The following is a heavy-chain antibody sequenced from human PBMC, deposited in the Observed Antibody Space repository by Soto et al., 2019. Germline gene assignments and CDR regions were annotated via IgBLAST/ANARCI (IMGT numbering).Heavy chain of an antibody. CDR2: IFYTGTT. Sequence: PSETLSLTCTVSGDSISNFYWGWIRQPPGKGLEWIGHIFYTGTTNYTPSLKSRVTMSVHTSMNQFSLKLSSVTAADTAMYHCARVRGNYFDYWGQGTLVTVS. J-gene: IGHJ4*02. CDR3: ARVRGNYFDY. D-gene: IGHD1-26*01. V-gene: IGHV4-59*01. CDR1: GDSISNFY.